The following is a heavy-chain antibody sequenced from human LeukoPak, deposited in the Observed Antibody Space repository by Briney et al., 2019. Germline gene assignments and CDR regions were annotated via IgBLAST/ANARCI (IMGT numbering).Heavy chain of an antibody. D-gene: IGHD2-21*02. V-gene: IGHV4-34*01. CDR1: GGSFSGYY. CDR3: ARGLSAIVH. CDR2: INHSGNT. J-gene: IGHJ4*02. Sequence: PSETLSLTCAVYGGSFSGYYWSWIRQPPGKGLEWIGKINHSGNTNYNPSLKSRLTISVDTSKNQFSLKLSSVTAADTAVYYCARGLSAIVHWGQGTLVTVSS.